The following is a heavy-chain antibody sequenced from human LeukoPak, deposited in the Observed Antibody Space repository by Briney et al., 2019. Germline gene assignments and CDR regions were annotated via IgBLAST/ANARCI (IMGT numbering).Heavy chain of an antibody. J-gene: IGHJ4*02. CDR3: AKSTSFDY. CDR1: GFTFSNYA. CDR2: ISGSGGTT. V-gene: IGHV3-23*01. D-gene: IGHD5/OR15-5a*01. Sequence: GGSLRLPCAASGFTFSNYAMTWVRQAPGKGLEWVSTISGSGGTTFYADSVKGRFTISRDNSKNTLYLQMNSVRAEDTAVYYCAKSTSFDYWGQGTLVTVSS.